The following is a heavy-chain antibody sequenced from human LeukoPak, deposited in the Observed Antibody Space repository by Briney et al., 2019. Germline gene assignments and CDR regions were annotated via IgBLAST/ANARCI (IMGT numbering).Heavy chain of an antibody. CDR2: IFYSGNT. D-gene: IGHD6-6*01. Sequence: SETLSLTCTVSGGSMTGYYWSWIRQPPGKGLEWIGYIFYSGNTDYNPSLKSRVTVSVDTSKNQFSLKLSSVTAADTAVYYCARQVAARPEFDYWGQGTLVTVSS. CDR1: GGSMTGYY. J-gene: IGHJ4*02. V-gene: IGHV4-59*08. CDR3: ARQVAARPEFDY.